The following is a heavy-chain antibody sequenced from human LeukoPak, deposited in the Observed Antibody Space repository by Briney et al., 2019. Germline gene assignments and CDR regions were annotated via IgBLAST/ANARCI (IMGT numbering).Heavy chain of an antibody. D-gene: IGHD3-10*01. CDR2: IYYSGSS. Sequence: SETLSLTCTVSGGSISSSSYYWGWIRQPPGKELEWIGSIYYSGSSYYNPSLKSRLTISVDTSKNQFSLKLSSVTAADTAVYYCARGRLMVRGVIISRGGYYFDYWGQGTLVTVSS. CDR1: GGSISSSSYY. CDR3: ARGRLMVRGVIISRGGYYFDY. V-gene: IGHV4-39*07. J-gene: IGHJ4*02.